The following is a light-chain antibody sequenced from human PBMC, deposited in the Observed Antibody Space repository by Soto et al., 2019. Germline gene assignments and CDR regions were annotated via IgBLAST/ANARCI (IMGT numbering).Light chain of an antibody. CDR1: QSVTAF. J-gene: IGKJ2*02. V-gene: IGKV1-5*01. CDR2: DAS. CDR3: QQYYRSCT. Sequence: DIQLTKSPSTLSASVGDRVTITCRASQSVTAFLAWYQQKPGKDPKLLIHDASSLQSQVPSRFSGSGSGTEFSLTISSRQPEYFATYYCQQYYRSCTFGQGTKVEIK.